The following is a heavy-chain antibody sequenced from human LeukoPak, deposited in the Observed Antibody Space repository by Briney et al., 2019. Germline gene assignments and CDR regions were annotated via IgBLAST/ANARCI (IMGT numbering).Heavy chain of an antibody. CDR1: GYTFTSYD. D-gene: IGHD3-10*01. V-gene: IGHV1-8*01. Sequence: SVKVSCKASGYTFTSYDINWVRPATGQGLEWMGWMNPNSGNTGYAQKFQGRVTMTRNTSISTAYMELSSLRSEDTAVYYCARGITMVRGVKKGWFDPWGQGTLVTVSS. CDR2: MNPNSGNT. CDR3: ARGITMVRGVKKGWFDP. J-gene: IGHJ5*02.